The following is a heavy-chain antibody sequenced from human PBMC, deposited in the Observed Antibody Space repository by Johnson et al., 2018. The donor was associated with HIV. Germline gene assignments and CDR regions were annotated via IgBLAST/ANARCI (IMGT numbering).Heavy chain of an antibody. V-gene: IGHV3-9*01. J-gene: IGHJ3*02. CDR1: GFTFDDYA. D-gene: IGHD6-13*01. CDR3: AKGKIAAAGDAFDI. CDR2: ISWNSGSI. Sequence: VQLVESGGGLVQPGRSLRLSCAASGFTFDDYAMHWVRQAPGKGLEWVSGISWNSGSIGYADSVKGRFTISRDNAKNSLYLQMISLRAEDTALYYCAKGKIAAAGDAFDIWGQGTMVTVSS.